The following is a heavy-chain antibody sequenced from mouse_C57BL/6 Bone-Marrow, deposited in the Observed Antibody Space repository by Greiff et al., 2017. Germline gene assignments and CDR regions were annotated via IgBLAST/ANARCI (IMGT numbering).Heavy chain of an antibody. V-gene: IGHV5-6*01. J-gene: IGHJ4*01. D-gene: IGHD1-1*01. Sequence: EVQLVESGGDLVKPGGSLKLSCAASGFTFSSYGMSWVRQTPDKRLEWVATISSGGSYTYYPDSVKGRFTISRDNAKNTLYLQMSSLKSEDTAMYYCARHYGSSPYYYAMDYWGQGTSVTVSS. CDR1: GFTFSSYG. CDR2: ISSGGSYT. CDR3: ARHYGSSPYYYAMDY.